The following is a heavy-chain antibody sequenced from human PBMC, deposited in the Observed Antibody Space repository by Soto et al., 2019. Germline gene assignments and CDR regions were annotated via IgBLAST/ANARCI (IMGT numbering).Heavy chain of an antibody. CDR3: ARVTIFGVVILDY. Sequence: QVQLVQSGAEVKKPGASVKVSCKASGYTFSTYGISWVRQAPGQGLEWMVWISAYNGHTNYAQKLQDRVTMTPDTSTNTANMELRSLGSDDTAVYYCARVTIFGVVILDYWGQGTLVTVSS. D-gene: IGHD3-3*01. V-gene: IGHV1-18*01. CDR1: GYTFSTYG. CDR2: ISAYNGHT. J-gene: IGHJ4*02.